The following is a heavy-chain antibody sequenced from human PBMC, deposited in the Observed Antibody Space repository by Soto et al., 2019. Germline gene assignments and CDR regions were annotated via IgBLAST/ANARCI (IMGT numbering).Heavy chain of an antibody. CDR3: ARVHYDILTAYSYYFDS. J-gene: IGHJ4*02. D-gene: IGHD3-9*01. V-gene: IGHV4-59*01. CDR2: IYYSGST. CDR1: GGSISSYY. Sequence: PSETLSLTCTVSGGSISSYYWSWIRQPPGKGLEWIGYIYYSGSTNYNPSLKSRVTISVDTSKNQFSLRLSSVTAADTAVYYCARVHYDILTAYSYYFDSWGQGNLVTVSS.